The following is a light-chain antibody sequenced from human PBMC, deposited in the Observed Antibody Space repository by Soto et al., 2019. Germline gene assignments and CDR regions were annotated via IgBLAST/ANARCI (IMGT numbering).Light chain of an antibody. CDR1: NSNIGSYY. CDR2: SDD. V-gene: IGLV1-44*01. CDR3: AAWDDNLNGPL. J-gene: IGLJ3*02. Sequence: QSVLTQPPSLSGTPGQRVTISCSGSNSNIGSYYVYWYQHFPGTAPKILIYSDDERPSGVPDRFSGSKSGTSASLAISGLQSEDEAEYYCAAWDDNLNGPLFGGGTKLTVL.